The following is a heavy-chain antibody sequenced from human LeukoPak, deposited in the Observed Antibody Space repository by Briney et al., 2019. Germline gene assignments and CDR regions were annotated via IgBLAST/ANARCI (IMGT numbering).Heavy chain of an antibody. CDR1: EYTFTSYF. D-gene: IGHD5-12*01. CDR3: ARGGDIVTTILSSSYYFDY. J-gene: IGHJ4*02. CDR2: INPSGGST. V-gene: IGHV1-46*01. Sequence: ASVKVSCKASEYTFTSYFMHWVRQAPGQGLEWMGIINPSGGSTSYAQKFQGRVTMTRDMSTSTVYMELSSLRSEDTAVYYCARGGDIVTTILSSSYYFDYWGQGTLVTVSS.